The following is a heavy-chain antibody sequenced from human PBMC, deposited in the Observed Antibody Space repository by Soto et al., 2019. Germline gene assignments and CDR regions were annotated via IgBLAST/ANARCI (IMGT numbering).Heavy chain of an antibody. CDR2: IIPIFGTA. Sequence: QVQLVQSGAEVKKPGSSVKVSCKASGGTFSSYAISWVRQAPGQGLEWMGGIIPIFGTANYAQKFQGRVTITADQSTSTAYMELSSLRSADTAVYYCARAKLYGSGSYLATSPEYYYYGMDVWGQGTTVTVSS. V-gene: IGHV1-69*01. J-gene: IGHJ6*02. CDR3: ARAKLYGSGSYLATSPEYYYYGMDV. D-gene: IGHD3-10*01. CDR1: GGTFSSYA.